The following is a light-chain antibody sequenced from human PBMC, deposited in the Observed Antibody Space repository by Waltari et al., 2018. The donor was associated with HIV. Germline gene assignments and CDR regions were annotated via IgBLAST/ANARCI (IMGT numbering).Light chain of an antibody. CDR2: NPE. V-gene: IGLV8-61*01. CDR3: VLFVRSGRV. CDR1: LGSVSTGYY. J-gene: IGLJ2*01. Sequence: QTVVIQEPSLSVSPGKTITLPCGVNLGSVSTGYYPSWYQLTPGQAPRSVRYNPEVRSSGVPDRFSGSIVGNKAALTVTGAQPDDDSVYDCVLFVRSGRVFGGGTKLTVL.